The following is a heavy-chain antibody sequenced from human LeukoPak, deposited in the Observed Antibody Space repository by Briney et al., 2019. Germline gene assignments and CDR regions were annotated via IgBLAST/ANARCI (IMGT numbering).Heavy chain of an antibody. Sequence: GSLRLSCAASGFTFSRFWMSWVRQPPGKGLEWIGEINHSGSTNYNPSLKSRVTISVDTSKNQFSLKLSSVTAADTAVYYCARGYYDSSGYWGIYYYYGMDVWGQGTTVTVSS. D-gene: IGHD3-22*01. V-gene: IGHV4-34*01. CDR3: ARGYYDSSGYWGIYYYYGMDV. J-gene: IGHJ6*02. CDR2: INHSGST. CDR1: GFTFSRFW.